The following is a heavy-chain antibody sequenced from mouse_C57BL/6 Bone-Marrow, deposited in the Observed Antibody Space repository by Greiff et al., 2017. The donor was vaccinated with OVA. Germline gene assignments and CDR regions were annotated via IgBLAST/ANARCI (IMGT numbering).Heavy chain of an antibody. J-gene: IGHJ3*01. CDR1: GYTFTSYW. V-gene: IGHV1-59*01. CDR3: AVSPWFAY. Sequence: QVQLQQPGAELVRPGTSVMLSCKASGYTFTSYWMHWVKQRPGQGLEWIGVIDPSDSYTNYNQKFKGKATLTVDTSSSTAYMQLSSLTSEDSAVYYCAVSPWFAYWGQGTLVTVSA. CDR2: IDPSDSYT.